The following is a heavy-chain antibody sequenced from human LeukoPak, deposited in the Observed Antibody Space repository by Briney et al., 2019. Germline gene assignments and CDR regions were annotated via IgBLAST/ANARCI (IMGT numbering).Heavy chain of an antibody. V-gene: IGHV3-23*01. D-gene: IGHD1-14*01. CDR1: GFTFSSYA. Sequence: GGSLRLSCAASGFTFSSYAMSWVRQAPGKGLEWVSAISGSGGSTYYADSVKGRFTISRDNSKNTLYLQMNSLRAEDTAAYYCAKVSRVGGTIPFDYWGQGTLVTVSS. CDR3: AKVSRVGGTIPFDY. CDR2: ISGSGGST. J-gene: IGHJ4*02.